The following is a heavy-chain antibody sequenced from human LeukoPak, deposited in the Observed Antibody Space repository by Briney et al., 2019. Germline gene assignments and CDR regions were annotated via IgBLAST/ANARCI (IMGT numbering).Heavy chain of an antibody. J-gene: IGHJ4*02. CDR2: INHSGST. D-gene: IGHD1-1*01. Sequence: SETLSLTCAVYGGSFSGYYRSWIRQPPGKGLEWIGEINHSGSTNYNPSLKSRVTISVDTSKNQFSLKLSSVTAADTAVYYCARRLYNWNRRGIDYWGQGTLVTVSS. CDR1: GGSFSGYY. V-gene: IGHV4-34*01. CDR3: ARRLYNWNRRGIDY.